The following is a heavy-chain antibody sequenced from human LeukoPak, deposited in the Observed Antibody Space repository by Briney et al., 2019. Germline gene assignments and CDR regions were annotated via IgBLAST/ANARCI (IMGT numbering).Heavy chain of an antibody. J-gene: IGHJ4*02. CDR2: ISSSSSYI. V-gene: IGHV3-21*01. D-gene: IGHD1-26*01. Sequence: GGSLRLSCAASGFTFSSYSMNWVRQAPGKGREWVSSISSSSSYIYYADSVKGRFTISRDSAKNSLYLQMNSLRAEDTAVYYCARDEWEPTYRYFDYWGQGTLVTVSS. CDR1: GFTFSSYS. CDR3: ARDEWEPTYRYFDY.